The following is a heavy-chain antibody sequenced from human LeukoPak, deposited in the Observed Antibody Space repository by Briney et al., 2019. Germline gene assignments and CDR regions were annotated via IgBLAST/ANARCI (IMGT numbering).Heavy chain of an antibody. CDR3: ARAFSTTAFDY. V-gene: IGHV3-30*04. CDR2: ISDDGSNK. J-gene: IGHJ4*02. Sequence: GGSLRLSCAASGFAFRTYAMNWVRQAPGKGLEWVAVISDDGSNKYYAESVKGQFTISRDNSKNTLYLQMNSLRAEDTAVYYCARAFSTTAFDYWGQGTLVTVSS. CDR1: GFAFRTYA. D-gene: IGHD4-17*01.